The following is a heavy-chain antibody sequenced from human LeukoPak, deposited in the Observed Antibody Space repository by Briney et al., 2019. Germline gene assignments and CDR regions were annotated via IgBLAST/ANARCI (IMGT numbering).Heavy chain of an antibody. CDR3: AREAATMYYFAY. J-gene: IGHJ4*02. CDR1: GFTVSGNY. CDR2: IYRGDRT. Sequence: GGSLRLSCAASGFTVSGNYMSWVRQAPGKGLEWVSIIYRGDRTYYADSLKGRFTISRDNSKNTLYLQMNSLRAEDTAVYYCAREAATMYYFAYWGQGTLVTVSS. D-gene: IGHD5-12*01. V-gene: IGHV3-66*01.